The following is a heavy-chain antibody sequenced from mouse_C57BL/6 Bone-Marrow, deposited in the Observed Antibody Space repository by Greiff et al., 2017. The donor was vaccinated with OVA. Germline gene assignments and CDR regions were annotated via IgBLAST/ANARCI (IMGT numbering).Heavy chain of an antibody. D-gene: IGHD2-2*01. CDR3: ARRGGYDDYFDY. V-gene: IGHV1-55*01. J-gene: IGHJ2*01. CDR2: IYPGSGST. CDR1: GYTFTSYW. Sequence: VQLQQSGTVLARPGASVKMSCKTSGYTFTSYWITWVKQRPGQGLEWIGDIYPGSGSTNYNEKFKSKATLTVDTSSSTAYMQLSSLTSEDSAVYYCARRGGYDDYFDYWGQGTTLTVSS.